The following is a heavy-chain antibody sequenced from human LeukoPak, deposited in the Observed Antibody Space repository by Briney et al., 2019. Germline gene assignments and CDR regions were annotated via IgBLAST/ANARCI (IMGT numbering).Heavy chain of an antibody. Sequence: PGGSLRLSCAASGFTFSNYWMSWVRQAPGKGLEWVADIKEDGSGKYYVDSVKGRFTISRDNSKNTLYLQMNSLRAEDTAMYYCAKEDDIVCSFDYWGQGTLVTVSS. CDR2: IKEDGSGK. J-gene: IGHJ4*02. CDR3: AKEDDIVCSFDY. D-gene: IGHD2-15*01. CDR1: GFTFSNYW. V-gene: IGHV3-7*01.